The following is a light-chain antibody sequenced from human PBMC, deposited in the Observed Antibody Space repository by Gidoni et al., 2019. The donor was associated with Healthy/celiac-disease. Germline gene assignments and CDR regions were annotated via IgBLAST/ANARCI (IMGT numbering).Light chain of an antibody. CDR1: SSNIGAGYD. Sequence: QSVLTQPPSVSGPPGHRVTISCTGSSSNIGAGYDVHWYQQLPGTAPKLLTYGTSNRPSGVPDRFSGSKPGTSASLAITGLQAEDEADYYCQSYDSSLSGSVFGGGTKLTVL. J-gene: IGLJ3*02. CDR3: QSYDSSLSGSV. CDR2: GTS. V-gene: IGLV1-40*01.